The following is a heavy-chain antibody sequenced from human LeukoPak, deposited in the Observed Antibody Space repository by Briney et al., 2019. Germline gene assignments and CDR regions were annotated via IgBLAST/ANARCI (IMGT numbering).Heavy chain of an antibody. CDR1: GFTFSNYW. Sequence: GGSLRLSCAASGFTFSNYWMSWVRQAPGKGLEWVASINQDGGEKYYVDSVKGRFTISRDNAKNSLYLQINSLRAEDTAVYYCARDRSSGWYLTPGFDPWGQGTLVTVSS. D-gene: IGHD6-19*01. CDR2: INQDGGEK. CDR3: ARDRSSGWYLTPGFDP. J-gene: IGHJ5*02. V-gene: IGHV3-7*04.